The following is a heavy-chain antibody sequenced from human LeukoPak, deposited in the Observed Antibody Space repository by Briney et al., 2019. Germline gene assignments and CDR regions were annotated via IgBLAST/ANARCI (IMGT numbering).Heavy chain of an antibody. V-gene: IGHV1-46*01. CDR1: GYTFTSYY. J-gene: IGHJ5*02. D-gene: IGHD4-17*01. CDR2: INPSGGST. CDR3: ARERATVTVSNWSDP. Sequence: GASVKVSCKASGYTFTSYYMHWVRQAPGQGLEWMGIINPSGGSTSYAQKFQGRVTMTRDMSTSTVYMELSSLRSEDTAVYYCARERATVTVSNWSDPWGQGTLVTVSS.